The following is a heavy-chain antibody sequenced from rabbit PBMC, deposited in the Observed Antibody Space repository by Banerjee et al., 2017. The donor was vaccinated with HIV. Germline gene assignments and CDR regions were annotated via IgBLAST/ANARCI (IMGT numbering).Heavy chain of an antibody. CDR3: ARDAAGIYYPYYFVL. Sequence: QSLEESGGDLVKPGASLTLTCTASGFSFSSSYYMCWVRQAPVKGLEWIACIDAGSSGITDYESWVNGRFTISKTSSTSVTLQMTSLTAADTATYFCARDAAGIYYPYYFVLWGPGTLVTVS. D-gene: IGHD8-1*01. CDR1: GFSFSSSYY. CDR2: IDAGSSGIT. J-gene: IGHJ4*01. V-gene: IGHV1S40*01.